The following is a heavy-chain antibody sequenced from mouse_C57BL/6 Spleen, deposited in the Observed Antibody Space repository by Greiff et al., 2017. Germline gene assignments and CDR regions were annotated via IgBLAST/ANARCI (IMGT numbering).Heavy chain of an antibody. D-gene: IGHD2-4*01. CDR3: AGDDYDGYYFDY. V-gene: IGHV1-59*01. CDR2: IDPSDSYT. CDR1: GYTFTSYW. Sequence: VQLQESGAELVRPGTSVKLSCKASGYTFTSYWMHWVKQRPGQGLEWIGVIDPSDSYTNYNQKFKGKATLTVDTSSSTAYMQLSSLTSEDSAVDYCAGDDYDGYYFDYWGQGTTLTVSS. J-gene: IGHJ2*01.